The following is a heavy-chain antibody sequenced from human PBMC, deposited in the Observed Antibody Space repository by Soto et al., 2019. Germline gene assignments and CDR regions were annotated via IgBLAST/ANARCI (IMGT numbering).Heavy chain of an antibody. D-gene: IGHD3-22*01. CDR3: AKDISGDSSGYMGPYYYYYGMDV. Sequence: GGSLRLSCAASGFTFSSYGMHWVRQAPGKGLEWVAVISYDGSNKYYADSVKGRFTISRDNSKNTLYLQMNSLRAEDTAVYYCAKDISGDSSGYMGPYYYYYGMDVWGQGTTVTVSS. CDR2: ISYDGSNK. J-gene: IGHJ6*02. CDR1: GFTFSSYG. V-gene: IGHV3-30*18.